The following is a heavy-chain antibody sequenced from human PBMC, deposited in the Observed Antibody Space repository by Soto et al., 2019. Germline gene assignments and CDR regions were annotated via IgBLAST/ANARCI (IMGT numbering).Heavy chain of an antibody. CDR3: AKDERQWLEGWFDP. V-gene: IGHV3-30*18. CDR1: GFTFSSYG. Sequence: PGGSLRLSCAASGFTFSSYGMHWVRQAPGKGLEWVAVISYDGSNKYYADSVKGRFTISRDNSKNTLYLQMNSLRAEDTAVYYCAKDERQWLEGWFDPWGQGTLVTVSS. CDR2: ISYDGSNK. D-gene: IGHD6-19*01. J-gene: IGHJ5*02.